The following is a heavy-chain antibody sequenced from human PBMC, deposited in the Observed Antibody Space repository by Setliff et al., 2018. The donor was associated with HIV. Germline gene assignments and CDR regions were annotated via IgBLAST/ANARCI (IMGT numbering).Heavy chain of an antibody. V-gene: IGHV3-11*04. CDR2: ISSSGHTI. D-gene: IGHD3-10*01. Sequence: LSLTCAVSGGSISSSNWWSWIRRAPGKGLEWISYISSSGHTIYYADSVKGRFTISRDNAENSLYLQMNSLRVENTAVYYCARFGVAYGIDVWGQGTTVTVSS. J-gene: IGHJ6*02. CDR3: ARFGVAYGIDV. CDR1: GGSISSSNW.